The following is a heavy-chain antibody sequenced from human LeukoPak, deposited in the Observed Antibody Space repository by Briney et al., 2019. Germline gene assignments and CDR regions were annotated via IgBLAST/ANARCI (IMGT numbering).Heavy chain of an antibody. CDR1: GASITSSNYY. CDR2: IYYTAIT. D-gene: IGHD5-18*01. CDR3: ARGVDTAMEDYYYYGIDV. Sequence: SETLSLTCTVSGASITSSNYYWLWLRQPPGKGLEWIGSIYYTAITYYNLSLKSRVTISVDTSKCQCSLRLSSVTAADTAVYYCARGVDTAMEDYYYYGIDVWGQGTTVTVSS. V-gene: IGHV4-39*07. J-gene: IGHJ6*02.